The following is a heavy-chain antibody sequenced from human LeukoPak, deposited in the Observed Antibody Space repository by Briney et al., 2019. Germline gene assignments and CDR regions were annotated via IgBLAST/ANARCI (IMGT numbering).Heavy chain of an antibody. CDR3: AKNRREMAIILVDY. D-gene: IGHD5-24*01. V-gene: IGHV3-30*18. J-gene: IGHJ4*02. CDR1: GFTFSSYG. CDR2: ISYDGSNK. Sequence: GRSLRLSCAASGFTFSSYGMHWVRQAPGKGLEWVAVISYDGSNKYYADSVKGRFTISRDSSKNTLYLQMNSLRAEDTAMYYCAKNRREMAIILVDYWGQGTLVTVSS.